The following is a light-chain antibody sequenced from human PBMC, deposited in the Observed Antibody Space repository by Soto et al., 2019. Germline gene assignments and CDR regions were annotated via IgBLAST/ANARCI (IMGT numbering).Light chain of an antibody. J-gene: IGKJ1*01. V-gene: IGKV3-15*01. CDR1: QSVRTN. CDR2: GAS. Sequence: EIVMTQSAATVSVSPGERATLSCRASQSVRTNLAWYQHKPGQSPRLLIYGASNRATGFPARFSGSGSGTDFTLTINGLQSEDFAVYYCQQYNDNWPTFGQGTKVDI. CDR3: QQYNDNWPT.